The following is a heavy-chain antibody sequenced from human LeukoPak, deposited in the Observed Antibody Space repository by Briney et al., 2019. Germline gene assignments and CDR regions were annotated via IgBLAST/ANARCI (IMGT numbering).Heavy chain of an antibody. CDR3: ARGVGQQLVTTYYYYMDV. V-gene: IGHV4-34*01. J-gene: IGHJ6*03. D-gene: IGHD6-13*01. CDR1: GGSFSGYY. Sequence: SETLSLTCAVYGGSFSGYYWSWIRQPPGKGLEWIGEINHSGSTNYNPSLKSRVTISVDTSKNQFSLKLSSVTAADTAVYYCARGVGQQLVTTYYYYMDVWGKGTTVTVSS. CDR2: INHSGST.